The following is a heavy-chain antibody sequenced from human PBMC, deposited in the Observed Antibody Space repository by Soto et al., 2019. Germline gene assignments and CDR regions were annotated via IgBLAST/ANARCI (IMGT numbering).Heavy chain of an antibody. V-gene: IGHV1-46*01. J-gene: IGHJ6*02. CDR2: INPSVGTT. CDR1: GYTFSRYY. Sequence: ASVKVSCKASGYTFSRYYMRWVRQAHGQGLEWMGIINPSVGTTSYAQKFQGRVTITTDESTSTAYMELSSPRSEDTAVYYCARVENHIVLVPAAGAQQPYYYYGMDVWGQGTTVTVSS. CDR3: ARVENHIVLVPAAGAQQPYYYYGMDV. D-gene: IGHD2-2*01.